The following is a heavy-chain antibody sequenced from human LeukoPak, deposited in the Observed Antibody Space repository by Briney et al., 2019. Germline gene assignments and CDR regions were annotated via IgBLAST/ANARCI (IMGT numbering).Heavy chain of an antibody. J-gene: IGHJ4*02. CDR2: ITSSNSYI. CDR1: GFTFSSYS. V-gene: IGHV3-21*01. D-gene: IGHD1-26*01. CDR3: ARDGWVDY. Sequence: GGSLRLSCAASGFTFSSYSMNWVRQAPGKGLEWVSSITSSNSYIYYADSVKGRFTISRDNAKNSLYLQMNSLRAEDTAVYYCARDGWVDYWGQGTLVTVSS.